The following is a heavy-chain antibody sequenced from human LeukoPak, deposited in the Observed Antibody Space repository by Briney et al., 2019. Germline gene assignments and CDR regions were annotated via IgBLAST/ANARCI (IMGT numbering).Heavy chain of an antibody. CDR1: GGSISSYY. V-gene: IGHV4-59*08. D-gene: IGHD6-6*01. CDR2: IYYSGST. J-gene: IGHJ3*02. Sequence: ASETLSLTCTVSGGSISSYYWSWIRQPPGKGLEWIGYIYYSGSTNYNPSLKSRVTISVDTSKNQFSLKLSSVTAADTAVYYCARLQLVVVAAFDIWGQGTMVTVSS. CDR3: ARLQLVVVAAFDI.